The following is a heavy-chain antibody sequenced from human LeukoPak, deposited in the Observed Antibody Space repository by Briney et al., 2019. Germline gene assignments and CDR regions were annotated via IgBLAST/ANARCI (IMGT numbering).Heavy chain of an antibody. V-gene: IGHV1-18*01. CDR2: ISSYDGST. J-gene: IGHJ4*02. Sequence: GASVKVSCKASGYTFTSYGISWVRQAPGEGLEWMGWISSYDGSTNYAQKFQDRVTVTTDTSTSTVYMELRSLRSDDTAVYYCARARLPSAYFDYWGQGTLVTVSS. CDR1: GYTFTSYG. CDR3: ARARLPSAYFDY. D-gene: IGHD2-21*01.